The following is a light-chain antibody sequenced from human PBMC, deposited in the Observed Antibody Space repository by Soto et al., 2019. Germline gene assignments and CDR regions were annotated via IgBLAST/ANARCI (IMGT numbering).Light chain of an antibody. CDR2: LEGSGSY. CDR3: ETWDGNTRV. J-gene: IGLJ3*02. CDR1: SGHSSYI. V-gene: IGLV4-60*02. Sequence: QAVVTQSSSASASLGSSVKLTCTLSSGHSSYIIAWHQQQPGKAPRYLMKLEGSGSYNKGSGVPDRFSGSSSGADRYLTISNLQFEDEADYYCETWDGNTRVFAGGTKVTVL.